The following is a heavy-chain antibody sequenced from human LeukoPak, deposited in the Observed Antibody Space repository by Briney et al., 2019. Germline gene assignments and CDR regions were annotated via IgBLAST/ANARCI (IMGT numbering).Heavy chain of an antibody. CDR1: GGSISSYY. CDR2: IYYSGST. J-gene: IGHJ6*02. Sequence: PSETLSLTCTVSGGSISSYYWSWIRQPPGKGLEWIGYIYYSGSTNYNPSLKSRVTISVDTSKNQFSLQLSSVTAADTAVYYCARQSTSYYYYGMDAWGQGTTVTVSS. D-gene: IGHD2-2*01. V-gene: IGHV4-59*08. CDR3: ARQSTSYYYYGMDA.